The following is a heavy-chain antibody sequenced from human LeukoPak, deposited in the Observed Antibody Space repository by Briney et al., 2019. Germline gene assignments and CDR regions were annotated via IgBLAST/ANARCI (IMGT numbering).Heavy chain of an antibody. D-gene: IGHD6-19*01. V-gene: IGHV1-69*04. CDR1: GYTFRTYG. Sequence: ASVKVSCKASGYTFRTYGIYWVRQAPGQGLEWMGRIIPILGIANYAQKFQGRVTITADKSTSTAYMELSSLRSEDTAVYYCARDRLAVAGLYWYFDLWGRGTPVTVSS. J-gene: IGHJ2*01. CDR2: IIPILGIA. CDR3: ARDRLAVAGLYWYFDL.